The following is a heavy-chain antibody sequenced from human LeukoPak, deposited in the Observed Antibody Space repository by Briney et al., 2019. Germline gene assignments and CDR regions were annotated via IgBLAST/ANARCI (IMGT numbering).Heavy chain of an antibody. D-gene: IGHD2-2*01. Sequence: SETLSLTCAVSGGSISSSNWWSWVRQPPGKGLEWIGEIYHSGSTNYNPSLKSRVTISVDKSKNQFSLKLSSVTAADTAVYYCARPNYCSSTSCYYRAFDIWGQGTMVTVSS. CDR3: ARPNYCSSTSCYYRAFDI. J-gene: IGHJ3*02. V-gene: IGHV4-4*02. CDR2: IYHSGST. CDR1: GGSISSSNW.